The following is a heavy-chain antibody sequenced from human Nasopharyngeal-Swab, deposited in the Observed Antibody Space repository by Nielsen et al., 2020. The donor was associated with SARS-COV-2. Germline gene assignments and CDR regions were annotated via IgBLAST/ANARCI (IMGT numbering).Heavy chain of an antibody. V-gene: IGHV3-33*01. J-gene: IGHJ4*02. Sequence: GGSLRLSCAASGFTFSSYGMHWVRQAPGKGLEWVAVIWYDGSNKYYADSVKDRFTISRDNSKNTLYLQMNSLRAEDTAVYYCARELAAAGTGGNWGQGTLVTVSS. CDR3: ARELAAAGTGGN. CDR1: GFTFSSYG. CDR2: IWYDGSNK. D-gene: IGHD6-13*01.